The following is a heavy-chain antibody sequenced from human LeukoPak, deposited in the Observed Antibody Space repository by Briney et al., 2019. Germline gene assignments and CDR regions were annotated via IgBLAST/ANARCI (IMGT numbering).Heavy chain of an antibody. CDR1: GFTVSSNC. D-gene: IGHD3-10*01. J-gene: IGHJ3*02. Sequence: PGGSLRLSCAASGFTVSSNCMSWVRQAPGKGLEWVSVIYSGGSTYYADSVKGRFTISRDNSKNTLYLQMNSLRAEDTAVYYCARESDSGSYAFDIWGQGTMVTVSS. CDR2: IYSGGST. V-gene: IGHV3-66*01. CDR3: ARESDSGSYAFDI.